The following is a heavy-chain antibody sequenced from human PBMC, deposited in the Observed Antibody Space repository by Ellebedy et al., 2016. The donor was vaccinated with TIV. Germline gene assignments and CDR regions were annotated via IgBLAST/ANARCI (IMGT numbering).Heavy chain of an antibody. J-gene: IGHJ6*02. CDR2: IYPGDSDT. V-gene: IGHV5-51*01. D-gene: IGHD3/OR15-3a*01. CDR1: GYSFTSYW. Sequence: PGGSLRLSCKGSGYSFTSYWIGRVRQMPGNGLEWLGIIYPGDSDTRYSPSFQGQVTISADKSISTAYLQWSSLKASDTAMYYCARWTLTVEGRGMDVWGQGTTVTVSS. CDR3: ARWTLTVEGRGMDV.